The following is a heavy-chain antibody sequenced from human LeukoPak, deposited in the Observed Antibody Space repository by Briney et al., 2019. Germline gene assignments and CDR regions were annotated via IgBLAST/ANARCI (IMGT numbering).Heavy chain of an antibody. Sequence: SETLSLTCAVYGRSFSGYYWSWIRQPPGKGLEWIGEINHSGSTNYNPSLKSRVTISVDTSKNQFSLKLSSVTAADTAVYYCAREMGYYGSGSRGAKFDYWGQGTLVTVSS. CDR2: INHSGST. J-gene: IGHJ4*02. CDR3: AREMGYYGSGSRGAKFDY. CDR1: GRSFSGYY. V-gene: IGHV4-34*01. D-gene: IGHD3-10*01.